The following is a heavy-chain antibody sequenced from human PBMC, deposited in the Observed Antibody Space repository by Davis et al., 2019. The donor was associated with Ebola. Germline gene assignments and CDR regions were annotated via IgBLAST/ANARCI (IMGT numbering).Heavy chain of an antibody. CDR2: IWYDGSKK. CDR3: AHFGVTQNAYDI. Sequence: PGGSLRLSCAASGFTVSSYGMHWVRQAPGKGLEWVAVIWYDGSKKYYADSVKGRFTISRDNSKNTLYLQRNSLRAEDTAVYYCAHFGVTQNAYDIWGQGTMVTVSS. CDR1: GFTVSSYG. D-gene: IGHD3-10*01. J-gene: IGHJ3*02. V-gene: IGHV3-33*01.